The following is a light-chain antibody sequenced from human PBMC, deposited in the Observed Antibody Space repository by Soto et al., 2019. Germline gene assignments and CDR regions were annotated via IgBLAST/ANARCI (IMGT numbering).Light chain of an antibody. J-gene: IGKJ2*01. CDR3: QQRANWPPT. CDR2: DAS. Sequence: EIVLTQSPATLSLSPGERATLSCRASQSVRSYLAWYQQKPGQAPRLLIYDASNRATGIPARFSGSGSETDFTLTISSPEPADFAVYYCQQRANWPPTFGQGTKLEIK. CDR1: QSVRSY. V-gene: IGKV3-11*01.